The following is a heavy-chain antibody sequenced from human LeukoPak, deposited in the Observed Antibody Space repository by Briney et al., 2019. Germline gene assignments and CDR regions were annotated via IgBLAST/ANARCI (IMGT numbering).Heavy chain of an antibody. CDR3: ARGSKSYGDYIRSRIHYFDY. Sequence: SLRLTCAASGFTFSSYAMYWGRQPPPKGLELVAAISLDGSNKYYADSVNGRFTISRDNSKNTLYMQMNSLRADDTAVYYCARGSKSYGDYIRSRIHYFDYWGQGTLVTVSS. CDR2: ISLDGSNK. CDR1: GFTFSSYA. D-gene: IGHD4-17*01. V-gene: IGHV3-30*04. J-gene: IGHJ4*02.